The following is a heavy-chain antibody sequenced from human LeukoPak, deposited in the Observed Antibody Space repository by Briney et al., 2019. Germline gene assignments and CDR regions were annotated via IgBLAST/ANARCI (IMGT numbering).Heavy chain of an antibody. J-gene: IGHJ3*02. CDR1: GYTFTGYY. V-gene: IGHV1-2*02. CDR2: INPNSGGT. D-gene: IGHD1-26*01. CDR3: ARAGSGSYFDAFDI. Sequence: ASVKVSCKASGYTFTGYYMHWVRQAPGQGLEWMGWINPNSGGTNYAQNFQGRVTMTRDMSISTAYMELSSLRSDDTAVYYCARAGSGSYFDAFDIWGQGIMVTVSS.